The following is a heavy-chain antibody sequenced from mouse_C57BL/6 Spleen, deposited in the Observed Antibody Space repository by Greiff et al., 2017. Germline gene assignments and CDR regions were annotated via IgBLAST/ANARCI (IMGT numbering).Heavy chain of an antibody. CDR3: ARMDYYGSSWYFDV. V-gene: IGHV8-8*01. J-gene: IGHJ1*03. CDR2: IWWDDDK. D-gene: IGHD1-1*01. CDR1: GFSLSTFGMG. Sequence: QVTLKVSGPGILQPSQTLSLTCSFSGFSLSTFGMGVGWIRQPSGKGLDWLAHIWWDDDKYYNPALKSRLTISKDTSKNQVFLKIDNVDTADTATYYCARMDYYGSSWYFDVWGTGTTVTVSS.